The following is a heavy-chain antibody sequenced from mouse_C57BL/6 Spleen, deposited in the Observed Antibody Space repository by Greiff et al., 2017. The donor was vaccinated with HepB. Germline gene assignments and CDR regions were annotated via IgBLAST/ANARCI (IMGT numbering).Heavy chain of an antibody. CDR1: GYTFTDYE. CDR3: TRKRIITTVVATGDY. J-gene: IGHJ2*01. CDR2: IDPETGGT. D-gene: IGHD1-1*01. V-gene: IGHV1-15*01. Sequence: QVQLQQSGAELVRPGASVTLSCKASGYTFTDYEMHWVKQTPVHGLEWIGAIDPETGGTAYNQKFKGKAILTADKSSSTAYMELRSLTSEDSAVYYCTRKRIITTVVATGDYWGQGTTLTVSS.